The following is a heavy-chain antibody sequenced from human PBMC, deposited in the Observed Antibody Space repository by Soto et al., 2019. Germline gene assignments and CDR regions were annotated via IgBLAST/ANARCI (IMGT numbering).Heavy chain of an antibody. D-gene: IGHD5-12*01. V-gene: IGHV3-23*01. CDR2: IAFSGGSR. J-gene: IGHJ5*02. CDR3: AKSQDEMATNSMVDL. CDR1: GFSFSGYV. Sequence: EVQLLESGGGVVQPGGSLRLSCAASGFSFSGYVISWVRQAPGKGLEWVSVIAFSGGSRFYADSVKGRFTISRDISNNTVYLQMNSLRAEDTAVYYCAKSQDEMATNSMVDLWGQGTLVTVSS.